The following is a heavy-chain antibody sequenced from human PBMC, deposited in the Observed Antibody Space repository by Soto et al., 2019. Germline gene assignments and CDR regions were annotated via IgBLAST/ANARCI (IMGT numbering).Heavy chain of an antibody. V-gene: IGHV3-23*01. D-gene: IGHD3-9*01. CDR2: ISGSGGST. CDR1: GFTFSSYA. Sequence: GVLRLSCAASGFTFSSYAMSWVRQAPGKGLEWVSAISGSGGSTYYADSVKGRFTISRDNSKNTLYLQMNSLRAEDTAVYYCANREGLEYYDILTGTDDAFDIWGQGTMVTVSS. CDR3: ANREGLEYYDILTGTDDAFDI. J-gene: IGHJ3*02.